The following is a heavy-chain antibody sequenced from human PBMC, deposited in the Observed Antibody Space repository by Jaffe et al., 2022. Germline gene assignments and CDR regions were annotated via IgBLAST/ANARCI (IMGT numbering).Heavy chain of an antibody. Sequence: QVQLQQWGAGLLKPSETLSLTCAVYGGSFSGYYWSWIRQPPGKGLEWIGEINHSGSTNYNPSLKSRVTISVDTSKNQFSLKLSSVTAADTAVYYCARGLNTQYCSSTSCYGPRYSGSYYVRDFGYWGQGTLVTVSS. CDR2: INHSGST. CDR3: ARGLNTQYCSSTSCYGPRYSGSYYVRDFGY. V-gene: IGHV4-34*01. CDR1: GGSFSGYY. D-gene: IGHD2-2*01. J-gene: IGHJ4*02.